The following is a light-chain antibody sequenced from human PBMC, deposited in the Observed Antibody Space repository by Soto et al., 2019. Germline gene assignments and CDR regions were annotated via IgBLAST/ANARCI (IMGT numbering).Light chain of an antibody. V-gene: IGLV1-47*02. CDR2: SND. J-gene: IGLJ3*02. CDR3: ATWDDSLSAWV. Sequence: QAVLSQPPSASGTPGQRVTISCSGSSSNVGINYVYWYQQLPGAAPKLLVHSNDQRPSGVPDRFSASKSGTSASLAISGLRSEDEAAYYCATWDDSLSAWVFGGGTKLTVL. CDR1: SSNVGINY.